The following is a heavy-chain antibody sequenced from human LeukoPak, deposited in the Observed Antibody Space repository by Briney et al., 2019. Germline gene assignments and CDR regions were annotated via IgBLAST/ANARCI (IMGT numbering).Heavy chain of an antibody. V-gene: IGHV3-48*04. CDR3: ARKMYYYDSSGYDTPFDY. J-gene: IGHJ4*02. D-gene: IGHD3-22*01. CDR1: GFTFSSYS. Sequence: GGSLRLSCAASGFTFSSYSMNWVRQAPGKGLEWVSSISSSSSTIYYADSVKGRFTISRDNAKNSLYLQMNSLRAEDTAVYYCARKMYYYDSSGYDTPFDYWGQGTLVTVSS. CDR2: ISSSSSTI.